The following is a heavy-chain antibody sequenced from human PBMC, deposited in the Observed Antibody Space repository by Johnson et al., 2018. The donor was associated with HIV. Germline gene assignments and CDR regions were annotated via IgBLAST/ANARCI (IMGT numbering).Heavy chain of an antibody. CDR1: GFTFSSYW. Sequence: VQLVESGGGLVQPGGSLRLSCAASGFTFSSYWMSWVRQDPGKALAWVANIKQDGSEKYHVDSVKGRFTISRDNSKNTLYLQMNSLRAEDTAVYYCASRYTVDAFDIWGQGTMVTVSS. D-gene: IGHD1-1*01. CDR3: ASRYTVDAFDI. CDR2: IKQDGSEK. J-gene: IGHJ3*02. V-gene: IGHV3-7*02.